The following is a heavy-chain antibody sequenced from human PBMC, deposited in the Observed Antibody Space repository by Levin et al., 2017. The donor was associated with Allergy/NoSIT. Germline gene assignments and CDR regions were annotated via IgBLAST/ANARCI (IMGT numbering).Heavy chain of an antibody. Sequence: SETLSLTCAVSGGSISSYYWSWIRQPPGKGLEWIGYIYYSGSTNYNPSLKSRVTISVDTSKNQFSLKLSSVTAADTAVYYCARRREDYGGDFDYWGQGTLVTVSS. D-gene: IGHD4-23*01. V-gene: IGHV4-59*01. CDR2: IYYSGST. CDR3: ARRREDYGGDFDY. J-gene: IGHJ4*02. CDR1: GGSISSYY.